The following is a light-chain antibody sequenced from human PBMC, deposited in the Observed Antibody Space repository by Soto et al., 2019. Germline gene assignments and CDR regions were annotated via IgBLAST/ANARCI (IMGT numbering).Light chain of an antibody. Sequence: QSVLTQPASVSGSPGQSVTISCTGTSRDVGSYNLVSWYQQHPGKAPKVMIYEGSKRPSGVSNRFSGSKSGNTASLTISGLQAEDEADYYCCSYARSNTLVFGAGTKLTVL. CDR2: EGS. J-gene: IGLJ1*01. CDR3: CSYARSNTLV. CDR1: SRDVGSYNL. V-gene: IGLV2-23*01.